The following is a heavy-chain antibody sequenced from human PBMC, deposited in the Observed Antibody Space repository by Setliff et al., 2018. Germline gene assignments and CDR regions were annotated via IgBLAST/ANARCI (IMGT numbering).Heavy chain of an antibody. CDR1: GFTFSSYS. D-gene: IGHD2-2*01. CDR2: ISSSSSTI. Sequence: RLSCAASGFTFSSYSMNWVRQAPGKGLEWVSYISSSSSTIYYADSVKGRFTISRDNAKNSLYLQMNSLRAEDTAVYYCARVTKPAAISYYYYMDVWGKGTTVTVSS. CDR3: ARVTKPAAISYYYYMDV. J-gene: IGHJ6*03. V-gene: IGHV3-48*01.